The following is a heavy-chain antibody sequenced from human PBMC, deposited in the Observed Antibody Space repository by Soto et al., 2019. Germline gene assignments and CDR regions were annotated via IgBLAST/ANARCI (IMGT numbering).Heavy chain of an antibody. CDR3: ATVWFGESQH. CDR1: GGSISSSSYY. Sequence: QLQLQESGPGLVKPSETLSLTCTVSGGSISSSSYYWGWIRQPPGKGLEWIGSIYYSGSTYYNPSLKSRGTISVDTSKNQFSLKLSSVTAADTAVYSCATVWFGESQHWGQGTLVTVSS. CDR2: IYYSGST. D-gene: IGHD3-10*01. J-gene: IGHJ1*01. V-gene: IGHV4-39*01.